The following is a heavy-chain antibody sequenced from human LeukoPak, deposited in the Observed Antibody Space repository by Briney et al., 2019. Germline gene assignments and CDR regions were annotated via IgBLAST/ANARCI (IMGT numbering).Heavy chain of an antibody. CDR3: ARGGLPARSWFDP. D-gene: IGHD3/OR15-3a*01. CDR2: INPSSGRT. CDR1: GYTLTSYY. V-gene: IGHV1-46*01. Sequence: ASVKFSCKASGYTLTSYYMNGGRQAPGQGLEWMGIINPSSGRTTYAQKFQGRVTMTRDTYTSTVYMELTSLRSEDTAVFYCARGGLPARSWFDPWGQGTLVTVSS. J-gene: IGHJ5*02.